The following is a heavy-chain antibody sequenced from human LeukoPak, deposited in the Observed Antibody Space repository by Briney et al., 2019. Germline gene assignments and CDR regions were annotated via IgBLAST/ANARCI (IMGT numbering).Heavy chain of an antibody. Sequence: SVKVSCKASGGTFSSYAISWVRQAPGQGLEWMGGIIPIFGTANYAQKFQGRVTITADKSTSTAYMELSSLRSEDTAVYYCASEGDGVTSYYFDYWGQGTLVTVSS. V-gene: IGHV1-69*06. CDR3: ASEGDGVTSYYFDY. D-gene: IGHD4-23*01. CDR1: GGTFSSYA. CDR2: IIPIFGTA. J-gene: IGHJ4*02.